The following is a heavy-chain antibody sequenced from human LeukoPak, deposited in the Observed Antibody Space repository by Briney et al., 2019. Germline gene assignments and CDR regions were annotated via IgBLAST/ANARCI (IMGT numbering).Heavy chain of an antibody. J-gene: IGHJ1*01. CDR1: GGSISSYY. V-gene: IGHV4-59*12. D-gene: IGHD3-16*02. Sequence: KPSETLSLTCTVSGGSISSYYWSWIRQPPGKGLEWIGSIYYSGSTYYNLSLKSRVTISLDTSKNQFSLKLTSVTAADTAVYYCARGGVIVNLQHWGQGTLVTVSS. CDR2: IYYSGST. CDR3: ARGGVIVNLQH.